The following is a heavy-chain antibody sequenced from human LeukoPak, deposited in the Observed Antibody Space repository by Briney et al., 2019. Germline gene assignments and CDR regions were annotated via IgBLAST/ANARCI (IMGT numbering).Heavy chain of an antibody. V-gene: IGHV1-18*01. D-gene: IGHD6-13*01. J-gene: IGHJ4*02. CDR1: GYTFTSYG. CDR2: ISAYNGNT. Sequence: ASVKVSCKASGYTFTSYGISWVRQAPGQGLEWMGWISAYNGNTNYAQKLQGRVTMTTDTSTSTAYMELRSLRSDDTAVYYCARDPSIAAAGTGVDYWGQGTLVTVSS. CDR3: ARDPSIAAAGTGVDY.